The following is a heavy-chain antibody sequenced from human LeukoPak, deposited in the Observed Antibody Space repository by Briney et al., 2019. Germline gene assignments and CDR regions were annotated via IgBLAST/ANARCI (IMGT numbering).Heavy chain of an antibody. CDR1: GFTFSTYL. Sequence: GGSLRLSRAASGFTFSTYLMNWVRQAPGKGLEWVSSISSSSDYIYYVDSVKGRFTISRDNAKNSLFLQMNSLRAEDTAVYFCARGNIKFDYWGRGTLVTVSS. CDR3: ARGNIKFDY. J-gene: IGHJ4*02. CDR2: ISSSSDYI. V-gene: IGHV3-21*01.